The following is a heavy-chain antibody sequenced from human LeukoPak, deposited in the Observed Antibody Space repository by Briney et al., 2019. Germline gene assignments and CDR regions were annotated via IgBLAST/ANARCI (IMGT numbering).Heavy chain of an antibody. CDR3: ARGRGYDFWSAYQSDY. J-gene: IGHJ4*02. CDR2: INHSGST. Sequence: SETLSLTCAVYGGSFSGYYWSWIRHPPGKGLEWIAEINHSGSTNYNPSLKSRATISVDTSKNQFSLNLSSVTAADTAVYYCARGRGYDFWSAYQSDYWGQGTLVTVSS. D-gene: IGHD3-3*01. V-gene: IGHV4-34*01. CDR1: GGSFSGYY.